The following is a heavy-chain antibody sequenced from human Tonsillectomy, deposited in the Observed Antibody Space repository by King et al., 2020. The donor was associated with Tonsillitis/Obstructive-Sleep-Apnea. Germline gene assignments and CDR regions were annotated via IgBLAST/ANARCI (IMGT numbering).Heavy chain of an antibody. D-gene: IGHD6-6*01. CDR1: GFTFDDYA. V-gene: IGHV3-9*01. CDR2: ISWNSGSI. Sequence: DVQLVESGGGLVQPGRSLRLSCAASGFTFDDYAMHWVRQAPGKGLEWVSGISWNSGSIHYADSVKGRFTISRDNAKNSLYLQMDSLRAEDTALYYCAKDPSSSPYYYYYMDVWGKGTTVTVSS. J-gene: IGHJ6*03. CDR3: AKDPSSSPYYYYYMDV.